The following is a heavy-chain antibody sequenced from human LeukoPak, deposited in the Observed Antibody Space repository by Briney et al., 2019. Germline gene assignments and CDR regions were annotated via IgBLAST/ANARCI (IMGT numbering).Heavy chain of an antibody. CDR1: GGSISSYY. CDR2: IYYSGST. V-gene: IGHV4-59*01. J-gene: IGHJ5*02. D-gene: IGHD3-3*01. CDR3: ATVKAYYDFWSGSFDP. Sequence: SETLSLTCTVSGGSISSYYWSWIRQPPGKGLEWIGYIYYSGSTNYNPSLKSRVTISVDTSKNQFSLKLSSVTAADTAVYYRATVKAYYDFWSGSFDPWGQGTLVTVSS.